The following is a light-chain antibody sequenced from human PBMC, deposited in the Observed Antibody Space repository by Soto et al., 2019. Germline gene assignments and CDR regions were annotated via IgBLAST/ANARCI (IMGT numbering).Light chain of an antibody. J-gene: IGKJ1*01. CDR3: QKYNNAPWT. Sequence: DIQMTQSPSSLTASVGDRATITCRATQGISNYLAWYQQKPGKVPKLLIYAASTLQSGVPSRFSGSGYGTDFTLTISSLQPEDVATYFCQKYNNAPWTFGQGTKVDIK. CDR1: QGISNY. CDR2: AAS. V-gene: IGKV1-27*01.